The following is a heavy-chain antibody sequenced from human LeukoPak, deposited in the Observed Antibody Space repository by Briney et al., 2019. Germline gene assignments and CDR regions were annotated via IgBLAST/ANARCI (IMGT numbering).Heavy chain of an antibody. CDR2: IIPIFGTA. Sequence: GASVKVSCKEPGGTFSSYAISWVRQAPRQGLECMGGIIPIFGTANYAQKFQGRVTITAAESTSTAYMELSSLRSEDTAVYYCARGGAYYYDSSGYYYWGQGTLVTVSS. J-gene: IGHJ4*02. D-gene: IGHD3-22*01. CDR3: ARGGAYYYDSSGYYY. CDR1: GGTFSSYA. V-gene: IGHV1-69*13.